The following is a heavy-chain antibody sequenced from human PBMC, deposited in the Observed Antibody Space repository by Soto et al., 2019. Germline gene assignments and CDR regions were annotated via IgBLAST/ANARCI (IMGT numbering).Heavy chain of an antibody. CDR3: EKENRRYSSSTDFDY. J-gene: IGHJ4*02. Sequence: QVQLVESGGGVVQPGRSLRLSCAASGFTFSSYGMHWVRQAPGKGLEWVAVISYDGSNKYYADSVKGRFTISRENSTHALFLQMHSLSAEETVVYYCEKENRRYSSSTDFDYWGQGTLVTVSS. V-gene: IGHV3-30*18. D-gene: IGHD6-13*01. CDR2: ISYDGSNK. CDR1: GFTFSSYG.